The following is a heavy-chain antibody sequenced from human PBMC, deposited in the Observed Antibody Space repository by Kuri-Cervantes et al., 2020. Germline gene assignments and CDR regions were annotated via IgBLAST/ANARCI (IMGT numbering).Heavy chain of an antibody. D-gene: IGHD3-3*01. J-gene: IGHJ5*02. Sequence: GESLKISCAASGFTISSYGMHWVRQAPGKGLEWMAVIWYDGSNNYYADSVKGRFTISRDNSKNTLYLQMNSMRAEDTAVYYCECGRVVYYDFWSGFLGKNWFDPWGQGTLVTVSS. CDR1: GFTISSYG. CDR2: IWYDGSNN. V-gene: IGHV3-33*08. CDR3: ECGRVVYYDFWSGFLGKNWFDP.